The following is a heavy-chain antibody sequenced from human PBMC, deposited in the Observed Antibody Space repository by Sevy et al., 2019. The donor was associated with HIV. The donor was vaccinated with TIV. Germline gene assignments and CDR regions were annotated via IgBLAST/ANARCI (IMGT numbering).Heavy chain of an antibody. CDR3: ARGGGFIAARTPLGYYYYYMDV. V-gene: IGHV3-21*01. Sequence: GGSLRLSCAASGFTFSSYSMNWVRQAPGKGLEWVSSISSSSSYIYYADSVKGRFTISRDNAKNSLYLQMNSLRAEDTAVYYCARGGGFIAARTPLGYYYYYMDVWGKGTTVTVS. D-gene: IGHD6-6*01. J-gene: IGHJ6*03. CDR2: ISSSSSYI. CDR1: GFTFSSYS.